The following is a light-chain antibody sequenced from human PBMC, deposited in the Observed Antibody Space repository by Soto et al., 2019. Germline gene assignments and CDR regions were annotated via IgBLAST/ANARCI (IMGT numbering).Light chain of an antibody. CDR2: DVY. J-gene: IGLJ1*01. CDR3: SSYARTSTLV. CDR1: SSDVGGYNF. Sequence: QSALTQPASVSGSPGQSITTSCTGTSSDVGGYNFVSWYEHHPGKAPKPIIYDVYYRPSGVSDRFSGSKSGNTASLTISGLQAEDEADYYCSSYARTSTLVVGTGTKLTVL. V-gene: IGLV2-14*03.